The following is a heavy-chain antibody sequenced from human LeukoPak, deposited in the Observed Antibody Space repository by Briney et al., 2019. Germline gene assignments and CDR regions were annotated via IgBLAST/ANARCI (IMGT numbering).Heavy chain of an antibody. D-gene: IGHD3-16*02. V-gene: IGHV3-11*01. J-gene: IGHJ4*02. Sequence: GGSLRLSCAASGFTFSDYYMSWIRQAPGKGLEWVSYISRSGSTIYYADSVKGRFTISRDNAKNSLYLQINSLRAEDTAVYYCARDPVRDYVWASSRPASYFDYWGQGTLVTVSS. CDR1: GFTFSDYY. CDR3: ARDPVRDYVWASSRPASYFDY. CDR2: ISRSGSTI.